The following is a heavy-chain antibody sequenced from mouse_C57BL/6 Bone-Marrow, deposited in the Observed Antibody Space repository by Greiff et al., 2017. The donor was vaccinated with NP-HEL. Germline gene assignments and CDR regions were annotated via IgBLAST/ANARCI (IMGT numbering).Heavy chain of an antibody. J-gene: IGHJ1*03. CDR3: ARATVVAPYWHFDV. Sequence: EVKLVESGGGLVKPGGSLKLSCAASGFTFSDYGMHWVRQAPEKGLEWVAYISSGSSTIYYADTVKGRFTISRDNAKNTLFLQMTSLRSEDTAMYYCARATVVAPYWHFDVWGTGTTVTVSS. CDR1: GFTFSDYG. D-gene: IGHD1-1*01. V-gene: IGHV5-17*01. CDR2: ISSGSSTI.